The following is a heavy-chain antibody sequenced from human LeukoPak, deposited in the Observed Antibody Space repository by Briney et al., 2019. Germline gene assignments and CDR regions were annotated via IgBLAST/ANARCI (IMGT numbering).Heavy chain of an antibody. CDR3: AKDVTIFGVVNT. CDR2: ISGSGGST. J-gene: IGHJ5*02. Sequence: GGSLRLSCAASGFTFSSYAMNWVRQAPGKGLEWVSAISGSGGSTYYADSVKGRFTISRDNSKNTLYLQMNSLRAEDTAVYYCAKDVTIFGVVNTWGQGTLVTVSS. D-gene: IGHD3-3*01. V-gene: IGHV3-23*01. CDR1: GFTFSSYA.